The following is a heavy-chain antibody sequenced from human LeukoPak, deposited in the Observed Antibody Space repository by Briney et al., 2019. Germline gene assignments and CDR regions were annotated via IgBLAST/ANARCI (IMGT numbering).Heavy chain of an antibody. CDR3: ARSKLAAAAWFDY. CDR1: GGSISSSSYY. J-gene: IGHJ4*02. Sequence: PSETLSLTCTVSGGSISSSSYYWGWIRQPPGTGLEWIGSIYHSGSTNYNPSLKSRVTISVDTSKTQFSLKLSSVTAADTAVYYCARSKLAAAAWFDYWGQGTLVTVSS. V-gene: IGHV4-39*07. D-gene: IGHD6-13*01. CDR2: IYHSGST.